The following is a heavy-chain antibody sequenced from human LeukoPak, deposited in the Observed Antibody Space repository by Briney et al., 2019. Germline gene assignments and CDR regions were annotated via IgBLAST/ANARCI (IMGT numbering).Heavy chain of an antibody. CDR3: ARGHWFDS. J-gene: IGHJ5*01. CDR2: IYHSGST. V-gene: IGHV4-38-2*02. CDR1: GYSISSGYY. Sequence: PSETLSLTCTVSGYSISSGYYWGWIQQPPGKGLEWIGSIYHSGSTYYNPSLKSRVTISVDTSKNQFSLKLSSVTAADTAVYYCARGHWFDSWGQGTLVTVSS.